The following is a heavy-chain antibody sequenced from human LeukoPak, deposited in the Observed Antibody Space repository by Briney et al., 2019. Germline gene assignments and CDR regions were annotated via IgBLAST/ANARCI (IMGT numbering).Heavy chain of an antibody. CDR1: VFTFSSYW. J-gene: IGHJ3*02. CDR2: IYSDGSST. V-gene: IGHV3-74*01. D-gene: IGHD4-17*01. CDR3: ARTYGGYDDAFDI. Sequence: GGSLRLSCAASVFTFSSYWMHWVRQAPGEGLVWVSRIYSDGSSTSYTDSVKSGFTISRDNDKNTLYLQMNSLRDDATAVYYCARTYGGYDDAFDIWGQGTMVTVSS.